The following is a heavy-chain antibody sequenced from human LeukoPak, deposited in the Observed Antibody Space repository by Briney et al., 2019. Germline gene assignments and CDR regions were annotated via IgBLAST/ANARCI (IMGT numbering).Heavy chain of an antibody. J-gene: IGHJ4*02. V-gene: IGHV3-21*01. D-gene: IGHD3-3*02. Sequence: GGSLRLSCAASGFTFSSYAMNWVRQAPGKGLEWVSSISSSSSHIYYADSVKGRFTISRDNAKNSLYLQMDSLRAEDTAVYYCARALAHWGQGTLVTVSP. CDR2: ISSSSSHI. CDR1: GFTFSSYA. CDR3: ARALAH.